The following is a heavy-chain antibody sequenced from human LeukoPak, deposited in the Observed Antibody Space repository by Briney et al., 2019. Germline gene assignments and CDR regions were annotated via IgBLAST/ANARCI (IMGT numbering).Heavy chain of an antibody. V-gene: IGHV3-74*01. CDR3: ARDQRYSYGYSSNWFDP. Sequence: PGGSLRLSCAASGFTFSSYWMHWVRQAPGKGLVWVSRINSDGSSTSYADSVKGRFTISRDNAKNTLYLQMNSLRAEDTAVYYCARDQRYSYGYSSNWFDPWGQGTLVTVSS. CDR1: GFTFSSYW. J-gene: IGHJ5*02. D-gene: IGHD5-18*01. CDR2: INSDGSST.